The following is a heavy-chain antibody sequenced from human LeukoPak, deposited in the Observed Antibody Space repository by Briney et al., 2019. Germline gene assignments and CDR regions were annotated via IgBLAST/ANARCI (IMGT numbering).Heavy chain of an antibody. CDR3: ARDRYSSGWYRWFDP. CDR1: GGSISSSSYY. V-gene: IGHV4-39*07. CDR2: IYYSGST. J-gene: IGHJ5*02. Sequence: SETLSLTCTVSGGSISSSSYYWGWIRQPPGKGLEWIGSIYYSGSTYYNPSLKSRVTISVDTSKNQFSLKLSSVTAADTAVYYCARDRYSSGWYRWFDPWGQGTLVTVSS. D-gene: IGHD6-19*01.